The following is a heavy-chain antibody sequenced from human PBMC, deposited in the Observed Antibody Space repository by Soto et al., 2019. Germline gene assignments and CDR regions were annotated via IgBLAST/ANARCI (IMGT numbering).Heavy chain of an antibody. D-gene: IGHD3-10*02. V-gene: IGHV3-30*18. CDR1: GITFSSSG. Sequence: PGGSLRLSCAASGITFSSSGMHWVRLAPDKGLEWVGVISYDGSNKHYADSVKGRFTISRDNSKNTLYLQMNSLRAEDTAVYYCAKPPLVRGVIYFDYWGQGT. CDR3: AKPPLVRGVIYFDY. CDR2: ISYDGSNK. J-gene: IGHJ4*02.